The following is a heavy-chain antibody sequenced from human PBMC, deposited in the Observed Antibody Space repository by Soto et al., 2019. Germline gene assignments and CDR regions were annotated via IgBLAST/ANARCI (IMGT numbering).Heavy chain of an antibody. CDR1: DDTFTPYG. V-gene: IGHV1-18*01. D-gene: IGHD2-8*02. Sequence: ASVKVSRKSSDDTFTPYGINWVRQAPGQGLAWMRWISGYNGNTKYAQKFQDRVTMTADTSTRAAFMEVRSLTSDDAGVYFCAATGGNYFGLDVWGQGTTVTVSS. CDR2: ISGYNGNT. CDR3: AATGGNYFGLDV. J-gene: IGHJ6*02.